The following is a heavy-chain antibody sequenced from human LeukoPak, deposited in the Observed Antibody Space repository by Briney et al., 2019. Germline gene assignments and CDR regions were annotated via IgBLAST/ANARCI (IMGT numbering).Heavy chain of an antibody. D-gene: IGHD5-18*01. Sequence: GGSLRLSCAASGFTFSSYTMNWVRQAPGKGLEWVSYISTGGSISYAYSVKGRFTISRDNAKNSLYLQMNSLRDEDTAVYYCARMIDYNYGYAFDFWGQGTLVTVSS. V-gene: IGHV3-48*02. CDR2: ISTGGSI. CDR1: GFTFSSYT. J-gene: IGHJ4*02. CDR3: ARMIDYNYGYAFDF.